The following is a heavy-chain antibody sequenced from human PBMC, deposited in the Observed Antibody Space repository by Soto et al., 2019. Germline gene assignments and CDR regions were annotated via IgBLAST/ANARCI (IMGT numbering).Heavy chain of an antibody. J-gene: IGHJ5*02. Sequence: QVQLVQSGAEVKQPGASVKVSCKASGYTFTGYYMHWVRQAPGQGLEWMGWIHPNSGGTNYAQKFQGWVTMTRGTSNSTASMELSRLRSDDTAVYYCARAWDGELRRSWFDPWGQGTLVTVSS. CDR1: GYTFTGYY. V-gene: IGHV1-2*04. CDR3: ARAWDGELRRSWFDP. CDR2: IHPNSGGT. D-gene: IGHD1-7*01.